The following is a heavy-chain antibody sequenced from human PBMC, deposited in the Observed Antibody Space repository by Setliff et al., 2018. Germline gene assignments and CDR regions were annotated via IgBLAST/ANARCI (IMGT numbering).Heavy chain of an antibody. Sequence: SETLSLTCTVSGGSISSYYWSWIRQPPGKRLEWIGYIYYSGSTNYNPSLESRVTISVDTSKNQFSLRLNSATAADTAVYYCARLRGAFDYWGQGTVVTVSS. CDR3: ARLRGAFDY. CDR1: GGSISSYY. D-gene: IGHD3-16*01. CDR2: IYYSGST. V-gene: IGHV4-59*01. J-gene: IGHJ4*02.